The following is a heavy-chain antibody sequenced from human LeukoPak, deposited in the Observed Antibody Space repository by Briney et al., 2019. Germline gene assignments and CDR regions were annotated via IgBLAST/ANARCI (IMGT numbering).Heavy chain of an antibody. CDR2: IYTSGST. D-gene: IGHD3-10*01. CDR3: ARAGGSGSYMEYAFDI. J-gene: IGHJ3*02. V-gene: IGHV4-59*10. Sequence: SETLSLTCAVYGGSISSYYWSWIRQPAGKGLEWIGRIYTSGSTNYNPSLKSRVTMSVDTSKNQFSLKLSSVTAADTAVYYCARAGGSGSYMEYAFDIWGQGTMVTVSS. CDR1: GGSISSYY.